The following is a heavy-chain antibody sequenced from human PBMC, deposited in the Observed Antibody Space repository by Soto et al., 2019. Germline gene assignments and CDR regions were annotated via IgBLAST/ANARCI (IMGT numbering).Heavy chain of an antibody. J-gene: IGHJ4*02. CDR1: GYTFIDYY. CDR2: MNPKTGDT. D-gene: IGHD3-10*01. Sequence: QVQLVQSGAEVMRPGASVKVSCKASGYTFIDYYVHWVRQVPGQGLEWMGWMNPKTGDTHYPQKLRGWVTMTRDTSITTAYMELRSLTSDDTAVYYCARGDFRGPLTEDYFDYWGQGTLVTVSS. V-gene: IGHV1-2*04. CDR3: ARGDFRGPLTEDYFDY.